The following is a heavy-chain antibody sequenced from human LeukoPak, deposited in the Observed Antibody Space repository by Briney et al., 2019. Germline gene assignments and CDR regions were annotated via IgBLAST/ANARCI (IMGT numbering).Heavy chain of an antibody. CDR2: VYTSGNT. CDR3: ARGRYDLVAWFDP. CDR1: GGSITSGSYY. V-gene: IGHV4-61*02. D-gene: IGHD3-3*01. J-gene: IGHJ5*02. Sequence: PSQTLSLTCTVSGGSITSGSYYWSWIRQPAGTGLEWIGRVYTSGNTNYNPSLKSRLTISLDTSNNQFSLRLSSVTAADTAVYYCARGRYDLVAWFDPWGQGTLVTVSS.